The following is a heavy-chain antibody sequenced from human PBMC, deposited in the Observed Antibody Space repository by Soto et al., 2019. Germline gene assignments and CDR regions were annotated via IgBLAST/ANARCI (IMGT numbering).Heavy chain of an antibody. J-gene: IGHJ4*02. CDR1: GYTFTSYG. CDR3: ARDPRGYYILTGYGGSDY. Sequence: QVQLVQSGAEVKKPGASVKVSCKASGYTFTSYGITWVRQAPGQGLEWMGWISAYNGITNYAQRLQGRVTMTTDTSTSTAYMELRSLRSDDTAVYYCARDPRGYYILTGYGGSDYWGQGTLVTVSS. V-gene: IGHV1-18*01. CDR2: ISAYNGIT. D-gene: IGHD3-9*01.